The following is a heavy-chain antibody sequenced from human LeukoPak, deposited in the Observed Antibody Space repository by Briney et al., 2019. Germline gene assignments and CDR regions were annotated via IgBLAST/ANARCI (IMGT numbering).Heavy chain of an antibody. V-gene: IGHV4-61*02. Sequence: SSETLSLTCTVSGGSISSGSYYWSWIRQPAGKGLEWIGRIYTCGSTNYNPSLKSRVTISVDTSKNQFSLKLSSVTAADTAVYYCARGMVRVYFDYWGQGTLVTVSS. CDR1: GGSISSGSYY. D-gene: IGHD3-10*01. J-gene: IGHJ4*02. CDR2: IYTCGST. CDR3: ARGMVRVYFDY.